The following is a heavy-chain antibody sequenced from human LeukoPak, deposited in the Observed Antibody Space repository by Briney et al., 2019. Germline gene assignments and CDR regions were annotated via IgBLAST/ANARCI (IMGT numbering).Heavy chain of an antibody. V-gene: IGHV4-59*11. CDR1: GGSFTTHY. D-gene: IGHD3-22*01. CDR3: ASDSISMNAFDA. CDR2: ISYIGST. J-gene: IGHJ3*01. Sequence: SETLSLTCTVSGGSFTTHYWSWIWQPPGKGLEWIGYISYIGSTNYNPSLKSRVTISIDTSKNEVSLMLTSVTAADTAVYYCASDSISMNAFDAWGQGTMVTVSS.